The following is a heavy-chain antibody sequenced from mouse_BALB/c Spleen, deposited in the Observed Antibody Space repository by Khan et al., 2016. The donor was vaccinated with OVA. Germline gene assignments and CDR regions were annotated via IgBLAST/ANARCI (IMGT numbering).Heavy chain of an antibody. CDR3: ARGAVGY. CDR1: GYSFTSYY. J-gene: IGHJ3*01. Sequence: VQLKQSGPELMKPGASVNISCKASGYSFTSYYIHWVKQSHEKSLEWIGYIDPFNGGTDYNQKFKGKATLTVDKSSSTAYMHLSSLTSEDSAVYYCARGAVGYWGQGTLVTVSA. V-gene: IGHV1S135*01. CDR2: IDPFNGGT.